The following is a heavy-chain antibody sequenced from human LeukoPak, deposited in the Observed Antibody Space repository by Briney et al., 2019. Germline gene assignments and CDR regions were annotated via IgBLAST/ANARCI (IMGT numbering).Heavy chain of an antibody. CDR2: IHSSGST. CDR1: GFTVSSKY. J-gene: IGHJ4*02. Sequence: GESLRLSCAASGFTVSSKYMSWVRQAPGKVLEWVSVIHSSGSTDYADSVKGRFTISRDNSKNTVYLQMNSLRAEDTAVYYCARDPAGIAVAGNYWGQGTLVTVSS. CDR3: ARDPAGIAVAGNY. V-gene: IGHV3-53*01. D-gene: IGHD6-19*01.